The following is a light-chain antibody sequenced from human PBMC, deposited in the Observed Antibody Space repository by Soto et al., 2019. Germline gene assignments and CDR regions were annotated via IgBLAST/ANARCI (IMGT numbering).Light chain of an antibody. CDR1: QSISWW. CDR2: DAS. CDR3: QQYNTYLFS. Sequence: DIPMTQSPSTLSASVGDRVTITCRASQSISWWLAWYQQKPGKAPELLIYDASTLQSGVPSRFSGSGSGTEFTLTINSLQPDDFATYYCQQYNTYLFSFGPGTKVDIK. J-gene: IGKJ3*01. V-gene: IGKV1-5*01.